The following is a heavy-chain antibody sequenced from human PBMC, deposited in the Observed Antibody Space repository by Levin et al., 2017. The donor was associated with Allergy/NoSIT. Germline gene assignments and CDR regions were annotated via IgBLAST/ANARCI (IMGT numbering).Heavy chain of an antibody. D-gene: IGHD3-10*01. V-gene: IGHV3-66*02. J-gene: IGHJ4*02. CDR3: ARDGGHYGSGTNYNGLFDY. CDR1: GFTVSSNF. Sequence: GGSLRLSCAVSGFTVSSNFMSWVRQAPGRGLEWVSLIYSGGATYYSDSVKGRFTISRDNSKNTLYLEMNSLRAEDTAVYYCARDGGHYGSGTNYNGLFDYWGQGTLVTVSS. CDR2: IYSGGAT.